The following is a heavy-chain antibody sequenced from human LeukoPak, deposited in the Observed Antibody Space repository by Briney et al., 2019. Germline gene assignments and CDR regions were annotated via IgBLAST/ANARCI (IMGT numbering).Heavy chain of an antibody. CDR2: INHSGST. CDR3: ARWRGINSSPSFDY. V-gene: IGHV4-34*01. J-gene: IGHJ4*02. Sequence: SETLSLTCAVYGGSFSGYYWSWIRQPPGKGLEWIGEINHSGSTNYNPSLKSRVTISVDTSKNQFSLKLSSVTAADTAVYYCARWRGINSSPSFDYWGQGTLVTVSS. D-gene: IGHD6-6*01. CDR1: GGSFSGYY.